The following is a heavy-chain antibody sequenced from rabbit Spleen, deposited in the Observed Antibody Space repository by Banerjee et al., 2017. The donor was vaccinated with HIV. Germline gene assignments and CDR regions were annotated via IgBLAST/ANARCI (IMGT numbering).Heavy chain of an antibody. D-gene: IGHD8-1*01. J-gene: IGHJ4*01. CDR3: ARDGAGGSYFAL. Sequence: QEQLEESGGDLVKPGESLTLTCKASGLDLSSRYWICWVRQAPGKGLEWIGYIDPVFGITYYANWVNGRFSISRENAQNTVFLQMTSLTAADTATYFCARDGAGGSYFALWGPGTLVTVS. V-gene: IGHV1S45*01. CDR2: IDPVFGIT. CDR1: GLDLSSRYW.